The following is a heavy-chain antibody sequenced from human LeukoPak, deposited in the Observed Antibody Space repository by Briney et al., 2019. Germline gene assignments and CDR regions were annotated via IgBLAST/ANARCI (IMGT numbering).Heavy chain of an antibody. V-gene: IGHV4-59*08. CDR1: GGSISSYY. CDR3: ARHLGIAVAGTPARFDP. CDR2: IYYSGST. J-gene: IGHJ5*02. D-gene: IGHD6-19*01. Sequence: SETLSLTCTVSGGSISSYYWSWIRQPPGKGLEWIGYIYYSGSTYYNPSLKSRVTISVDTSKNQFSLKLSSVTAADTAVYYCARHLGIAVAGTPARFDPWGQGTLVTVSS.